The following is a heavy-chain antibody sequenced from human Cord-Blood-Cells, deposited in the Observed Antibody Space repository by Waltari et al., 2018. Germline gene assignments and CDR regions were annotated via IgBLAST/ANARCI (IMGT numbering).Heavy chain of an antibody. J-gene: IGHJ5*02. Sequence: QVQLQESGPGLVKPSETLSLTCTVSGGSISSYYWSWIRQPPGKGLEGIGYFYYSGSTNYNTSLKSRVTRSVDTSKNQFSLKLSSVTAADTAGYYCARGGIYCSGGSCYSWFDPWGQGTLVTVSS. D-gene: IGHD2-15*01. CDR3: ARGGIYCSGGSCYSWFDP. CDR1: GGSISSYY. CDR2: FYYSGST. V-gene: IGHV4-59*01.